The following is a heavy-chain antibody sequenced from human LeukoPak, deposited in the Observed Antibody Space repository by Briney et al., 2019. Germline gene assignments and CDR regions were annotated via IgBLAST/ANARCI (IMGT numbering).Heavy chain of an antibody. D-gene: IGHD1-7*01. CDR3: AREDNWNYQGAFDI. V-gene: IGHV4-30-2*01. J-gene: IGHJ3*02. Sequence: SQTLSLTCTVSGGSISSGGYYWSWIRQPPGKGLEWIGYIYHSGSTYYNPSLKSRVTISVDRSKNQFSLKLSSVTAADTAVYYCAREDNWNYQGAFDIWGQGTMVTVSS. CDR1: GGSISSGGYY. CDR2: IYHSGST.